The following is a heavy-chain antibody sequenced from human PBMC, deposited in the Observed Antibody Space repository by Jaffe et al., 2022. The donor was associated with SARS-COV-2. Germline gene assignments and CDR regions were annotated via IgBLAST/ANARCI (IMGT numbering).Heavy chain of an antibody. CDR2: IYSGGST. V-gene: IGHV3-53*01. Sequence: EVQLVESGGGLIQPGGSLRLSCAASGFTVSNNYMSWVRQAPGKGLEWVSVIYSGGSTYYADSVQGRFTISRDNSKNTLYLQMNGLRVEDTAVYYCARSTLGTFWSGPSDSWGQGTLVTVSS. D-gene: IGHD3-3*01. CDR1: GFTVSNNY. J-gene: IGHJ4*02. CDR3: ARSTLGTFWSGPSDS.